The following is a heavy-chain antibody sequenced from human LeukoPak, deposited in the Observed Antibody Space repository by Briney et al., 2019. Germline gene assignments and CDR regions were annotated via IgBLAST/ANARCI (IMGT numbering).Heavy chain of an antibody. CDR1: GFPFSNYA. D-gene: IGHD5-18*01. CDR3: AKNAGYSYGLYYFDY. CDR2: LISSGAVT. Sequence: GGSLRLSCAASGFPFSNYAMSWVRQAPGKGLEWVSSLISSGAVTYYADSVKGRFTISRDNSKNTVHLQMDSLRAEDSAVYYCAKNAGYSYGLYYFDYWGQGTLVTVSS. J-gene: IGHJ4*02. V-gene: IGHV3-23*01.